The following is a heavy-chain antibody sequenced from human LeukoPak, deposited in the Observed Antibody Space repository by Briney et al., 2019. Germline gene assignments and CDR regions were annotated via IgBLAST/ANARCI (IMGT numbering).Heavy chain of an antibody. Sequence: SETLSLTCTVSGGSISSYYWGWIRQPPGKGLEWIGSIYYSGSTYYNPSLKSRVTISVDTSKNQFSLKLSSVTAADTAVYYCARHGRYIAVAGTQVVDYWGQGTLVTVSS. CDR2: IYYSGST. CDR1: GGSISSYY. CDR3: ARHGRYIAVAGTQVVDY. V-gene: IGHV4-39*01. D-gene: IGHD6-19*01. J-gene: IGHJ4*02.